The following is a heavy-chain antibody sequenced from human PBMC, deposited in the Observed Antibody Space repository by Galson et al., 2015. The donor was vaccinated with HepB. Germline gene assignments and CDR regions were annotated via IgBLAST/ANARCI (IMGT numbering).Heavy chain of an antibody. D-gene: IGHD3-22*01. CDR2: IYYSGST. CDR3: ARGITMIVDIDY. J-gene: IGHJ4*02. CDR1: GGSISSYY. Sequence: LSLTCTVSGGSISSYYWSWIRQPPGKGLEWIGYIYYSGSTNYNPSLKSRVTISVDTSKNQFSLKLSSVTAADTAVYYCARGITMIVDIDYWGQGTLVTVSS. V-gene: IGHV4-59*08.